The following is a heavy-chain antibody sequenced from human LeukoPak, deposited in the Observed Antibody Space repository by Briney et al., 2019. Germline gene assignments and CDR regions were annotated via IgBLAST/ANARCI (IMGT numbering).Heavy chain of an antibody. D-gene: IGHD3-22*01. CDR1: GGTFSSYA. CDR3: ARDSYGYYYDSSGYYGYDY. V-gene: IGHV1-69*05. Sequence: SVKVSCKASGGTFSSYAISWVRQAPGQGLEWMGRIIPIFGTANYAQKFQGRVTITTDESTSTAYMELSSLRSEDTAVYYCARDSYGYYYDSSGYYGYDYWGQGTLVIVSS. J-gene: IGHJ4*02. CDR2: IIPIFGTA.